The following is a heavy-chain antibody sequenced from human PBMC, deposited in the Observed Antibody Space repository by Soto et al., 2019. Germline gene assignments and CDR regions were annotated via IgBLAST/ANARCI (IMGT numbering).Heavy chain of an antibody. V-gene: IGHV1-46*03. CDR2: INPNGGST. D-gene: IGHD6-6*01. CDR1: GYIFTNFY. CDR3: TSGLASGDY. Sequence: QVQLVQPGAEVKKPGASVKFSCKASGYIFTNFYIHWVRQAPGQGIEWIGIINPNGGSTNYAQNFQCRVTMTRDTSTSTVYMDLSSLRSEDTAVYYCTSGLASGDYWGQGTLITVSS. J-gene: IGHJ4*02.